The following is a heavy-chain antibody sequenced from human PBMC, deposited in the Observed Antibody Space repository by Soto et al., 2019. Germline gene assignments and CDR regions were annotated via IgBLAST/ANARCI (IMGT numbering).Heavy chain of an antibody. D-gene: IGHD3-22*01. CDR3: AKHSSGWIGANFDY. V-gene: IGHV3-23*01. J-gene: IGHJ4*02. Sequence: VGSLRLSCAASGFTFSSYAMSWVRQAPGKGLEWVSAISGSGGSTYYADSVKGRFTISRDNSKNTLYLQMNSLRAEDTAVYYCAKHSSGWIGANFDYWGQGTLVTVSS. CDR1: GFTFSSYA. CDR2: ISGSGGST.